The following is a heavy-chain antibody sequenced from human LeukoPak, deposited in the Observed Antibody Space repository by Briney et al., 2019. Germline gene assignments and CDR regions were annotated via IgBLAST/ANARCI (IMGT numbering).Heavy chain of an antibody. Sequence: SETLTLSCTASGGSISSSSYYWGWIRQPPGKGLEWIGSIDYSGSSYYNPSLKSRVTISVDTTKNQFSLKLSSVTAADTAVYYCATQWAISVVVVPAASDAFDIWGQGTMVTVSS. CDR3: ATQWAISVVVVPAASDAFDI. V-gene: IGHV4-39*01. CDR2: IDYSGSS. CDR1: GGSISSSSYY. D-gene: IGHD2-2*01. J-gene: IGHJ3*02.